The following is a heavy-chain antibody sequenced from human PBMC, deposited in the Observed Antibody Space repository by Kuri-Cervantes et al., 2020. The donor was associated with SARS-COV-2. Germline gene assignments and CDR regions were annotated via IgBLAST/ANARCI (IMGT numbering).Heavy chain of an antibody. D-gene: IGHD6-6*01. V-gene: IGHV1-18*01. J-gene: IGHJ3*02. CDR2: ISAYNGNT. Sequence: ASVKVSCKASGYTFTSYGISWVRQAPGQGLEWMGWISAYNGNTNYAQKLQGRVTMTTDTSTSTAYIELRSLRSDDTAVYYCARESIAARLDAFDIWGQGTMVTVSS. CDR3: ARESIAARLDAFDI. CDR1: GYTFTSYG.